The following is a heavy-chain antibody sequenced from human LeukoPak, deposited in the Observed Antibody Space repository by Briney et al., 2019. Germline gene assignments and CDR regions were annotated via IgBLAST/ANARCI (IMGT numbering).Heavy chain of an antibody. D-gene: IGHD6-13*01. CDR2: IYTSGST. CDR3: ASLPLGLYWFDP. V-gene: IGHV4-4*09. Sequence: PSETLSLTCTVSGGSISSYYWSWIRQPPGKGLEWIGYIYTSGSTNYNPSLKSRVTISVDTSKNQFSLKLSSVTAADTAVYYCASLPLGLYWFDPWGQGTLVTVSP. CDR1: GGSISSYY. J-gene: IGHJ5*02.